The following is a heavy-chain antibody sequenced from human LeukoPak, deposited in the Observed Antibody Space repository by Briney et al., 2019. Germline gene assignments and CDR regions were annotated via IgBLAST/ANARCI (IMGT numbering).Heavy chain of an antibody. CDR2: INHSGST. Sequence: KTSETLSLTCAVYGGSFSGYYWSWIRQPPGKGLEWIGEINHSGSTNYNPSPKSRVTISVDTSKNQFSLKLSSVTAADTAVYYFAXXXXIFGVARNWFDPWGQGTLVTVSS. CDR1: GGSFSGYY. CDR3: AXXXXIFGVARNWFDP. V-gene: IGHV4-34*01. D-gene: IGHD3-3*01. J-gene: IGHJ5*02.